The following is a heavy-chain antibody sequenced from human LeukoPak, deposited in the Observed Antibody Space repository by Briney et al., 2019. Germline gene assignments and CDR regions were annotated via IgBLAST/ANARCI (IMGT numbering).Heavy chain of an antibody. Sequence: PSETLSLTCTVSGGSITSGYYYWSWIRQPAGKGLEWIGRIYSSGSTNYNPSLKSRVTISVDTSKNQFSLKLRSVTAADTAVYYCARVRYSNYVSFDYWGQGTLVTVSS. CDR3: ARVRYSNYVSFDY. V-gene: IGHV4-61*02. D-gene: IGHD4-11*01. CDR2: IYSSGST. J-gene: IGHJ4*02. CDR1: GGSITSGYYY.